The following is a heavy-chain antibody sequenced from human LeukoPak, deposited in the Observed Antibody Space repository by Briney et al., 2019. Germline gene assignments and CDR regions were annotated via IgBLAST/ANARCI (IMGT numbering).Heavy chain of an antibody. V-gene: IGHV3-33*01. CDR2: IWYDGSNK. CDR3: ARDPEMATITGYFDY. Sequence: GGSLRLSCAASGFXFSSYGMHWVRQAPGKGLEWVAVIWYDGSNKYYADSVKGRFTISRDNSKNTLYLQMNSLRAEDTAVYYCARDPEMATITGYFDYWGQGTLVTVSS. D-gene: IGHD5-24*01. CDR1: GFXFSSYG. J-gene: IGHJ4*02.